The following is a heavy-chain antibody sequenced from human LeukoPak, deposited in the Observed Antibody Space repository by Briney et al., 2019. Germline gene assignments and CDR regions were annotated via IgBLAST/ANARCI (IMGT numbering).Heavy chain of an antibody. D-gene: IGHD2-2*01. V-gene: IGHV3-23*01. CDR3: AKGAKPAAMILGHYYYMDV. CDR2: VVGSGVGT. CDR1: GFTFSSYA. J-gene: IGHJ6*03. Sequence: PGGSLRLSCAASGFTFSSYAMSWVRRAPGKGLQWVAAVVGSGVGTYYADSVKGRFTISRDNSKNTLYLQMNSLRAEDTAIYYCAKGAKPAAMILGHYYYMDVWGKGATVTVSS.